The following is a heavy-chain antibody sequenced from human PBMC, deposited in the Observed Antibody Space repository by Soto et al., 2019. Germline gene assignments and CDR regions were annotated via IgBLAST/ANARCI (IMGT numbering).Heavy chain of an antibody. V-gene: IGHV3-33*01. J-gene: IGHJ6*02. CDR3: ARDWAPLAIFGVVIGRGLYGMDV. D-gene: IGHD3-3*01. Sequence: QVQLVESGGGVVQPGRSLRLSWAASGFTFSSYGMHWVRQAPGRGLVWVAVIWCDGSNKYYADSVKGRFTISRDNCQNTLDLPMNSLRTEDTAVYYCARDWAPLAIFGVVIGRGLYGMDVWGQGTTVTVSS. CDR1: GFTFSSYG. CDR2: IWCDGSNK.